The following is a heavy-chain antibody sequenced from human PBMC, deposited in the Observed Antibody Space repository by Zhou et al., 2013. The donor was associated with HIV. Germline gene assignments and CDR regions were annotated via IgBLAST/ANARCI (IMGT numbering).Heavy chain of an antibody. Sequence: QVQLVQSGAEVKRPGASVKVSCKASGYTLTGFGISWVRQAPGQGLEWMGWISSYRGHTNYAQKLQGRVSVTTDTSTNTAYVELRSLRFDDTAVYYCARALSTRWGGGGFYYMDVWGKGTRSPSP. J-gene: IGHJ6*03. D-gene: IGHD6-19*01. CDR3: ARALSTRWGGGGFYYMDV. V-gene: IGHV1-18*01. CDR2: ISSYRGHT. CDR1: GYTLTGFG.